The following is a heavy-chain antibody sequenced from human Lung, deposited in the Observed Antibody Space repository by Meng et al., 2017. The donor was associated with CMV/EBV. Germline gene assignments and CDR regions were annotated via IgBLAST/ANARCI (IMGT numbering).Heavy chain of an antibody. D-gene: IGHD4-17*01. Sequence: GESLKISCAASGFTFSSYSMNWVRQAPGKGLEWVSSISSSSSYIYYADSVKGRFTISRDNAKNSLYLQMNSLRAEDTAVYYCAREDYGDYGLGYWGQGTLVTVSS. V-gene: IGHV3-21*01. CDR3: AREDYGDYGLGY. CDR2: ISSSSSYI. J-gene: IGHJ4*02. CDR1: GFTFSSYS.